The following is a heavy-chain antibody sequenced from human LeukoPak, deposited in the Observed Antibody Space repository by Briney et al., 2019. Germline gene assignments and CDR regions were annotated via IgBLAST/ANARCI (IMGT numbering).Heavy chain of an antibody. CDR2: ISAYNGDT. V-gene: IGHV1-18*01. Sequence: ASVKVSCKASGYTFTNYGISWVRQAPGQGLEWMGWISAYNGDTNYAPKLQGRVTMTTDASTSTAYMELRSLRSDDTAVYYCARDTGYSSSPEWFDPWGQGTQVTVSS. J-gene: IGHJ5*02. CDR3: ARDTGYSSSPEWFDP. CDR1: GYTFTNYG. D-gene: IGHD6-13*01.